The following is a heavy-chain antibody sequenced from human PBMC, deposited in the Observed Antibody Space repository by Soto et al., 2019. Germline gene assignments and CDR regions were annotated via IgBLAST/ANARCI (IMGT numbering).Heavy chain of an antibody. J-gene: IGHJ3*02. Sequence: PGGSLRLSCAASGFTFDDHTLHWVRQAPGKGLEWVSLISWDGGRAYYADSVKGRFTISRDNIKYSLYLQMNSLRTDDTALYYCVKDGTVDGYVGAFDIWGQGTMAPVSS. D-gene: IGHD5-18*01. CDR3: VKDGTVDGYVGAFDI. CDR1: GFTFDDHT. V-gene: IGHV3-43*01. CDR2: ISWDGGRA.